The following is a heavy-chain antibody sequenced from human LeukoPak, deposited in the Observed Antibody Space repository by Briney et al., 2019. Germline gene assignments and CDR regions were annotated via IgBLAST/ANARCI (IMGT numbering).Heavy chain of an antibody. CDR1: GGSISSGGYS. D-gene: IGHD3-16*02. CDR2: IYHSGST. CDR3: ARAGEFSYYFDY. J-gene: IGHJ4*02. Sequence: SETLSLTCAVSGGSISSGGYSWSWIRQPPGKGLEWIGYIYHSGSTYYNPSLKSRVTISVDRSKNQFSLKLSSVTAADTAVYYCARAGEFSYYFDYWGQGTLVTVSS. V-gene: IGHV4-30-2*01.